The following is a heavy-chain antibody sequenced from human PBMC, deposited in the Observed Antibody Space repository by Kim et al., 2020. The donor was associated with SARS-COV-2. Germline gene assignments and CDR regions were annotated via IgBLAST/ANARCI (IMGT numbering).Heavy chain of an antibody. J-gene: IGHJ6*03. CDR3: ARANYYDSSGHHMDV. CDR2: ISSSSSYI. V-gene: IGHV3-21*01. CDR1: GFTFSSYS. Sequence: GGSLRLSCAASGFTFSSYSMNWVRQAPGKGLEWVSSISSSSSYIYYADSVKGRFTISRDNAKNSLYLQMNSLRAEDTAVYYCARANYYDSSGHHMDVWGKGTTVTVSS. D-gene: IGHD3-22*01.